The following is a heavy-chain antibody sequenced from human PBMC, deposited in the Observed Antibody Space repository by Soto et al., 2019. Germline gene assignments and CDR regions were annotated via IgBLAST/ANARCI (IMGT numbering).Heavy chain of an antibody. CDR2: IYYSGST. CDR3: ARVGYDFWSGYFGYGMDV. Sequence: SETLSLTCTVSGGSISSYYWSWIRQPPGKGLEWIGYIYYSGSTNYNPSLKSRVTISVDTSKNQFSLKLSSVTAADTAVYYCARVGYDFWSGYFGYGMDVWGQGTTVTVSS. V-gene: IGHV4-59*01. J-gene: IGHJ6*02. D-gene: IGHD3-3*01. CDR1: GGSISSYY.